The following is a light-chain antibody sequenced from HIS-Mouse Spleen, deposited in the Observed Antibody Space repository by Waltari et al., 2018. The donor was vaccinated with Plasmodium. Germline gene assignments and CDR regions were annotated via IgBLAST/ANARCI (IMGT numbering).Light chain of an antibody. CDR1: QGVSSN. CDR2: GAS. Sequence: EIVMTQSPATLSVSPGERATLSCRASQGVSSNLAWYKQKPAQAPRLLIYGASTRATGIPARFSGSGSGTEFTLTISSLQSEDFAVYYCQQYNNWSFTFGPGTKVDIK. V-gene: IGKV3-15*01. CDR3: QQYNNWSFT. J-gene: IGKJ3*01.